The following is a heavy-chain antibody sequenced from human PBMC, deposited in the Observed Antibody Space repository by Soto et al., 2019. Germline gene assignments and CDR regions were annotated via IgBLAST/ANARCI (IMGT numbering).Heavy chain of an antibody. Sequence: QVQLVQSGAEVKKPGASVKVSCKASGYTFTSYDINWVRQATGQGLEWMGWMNPNSGNTGYAQKFQGRVTMTRNTSISTAYMELSSLRSEDTAVYYCARVPNIYCSGGSCYSGAFDIWGQGTMVTVSS. D-gene: IGHD2-15*01. CDR2: MNPNSGNT. CDR3: ARVPNIYCSGGSCYSGAFDI. CDR1: GYTFTSYD. V-gene: IGHV1-8*01. J-gene: IGHJ3*02.